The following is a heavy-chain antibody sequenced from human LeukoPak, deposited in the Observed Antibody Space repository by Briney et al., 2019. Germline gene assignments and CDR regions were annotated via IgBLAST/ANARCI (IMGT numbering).Heavy chain of an antibody. CDR2: ISGSGGTT. CDR3: AREPPFCGRDSRSLSDY. Sequence: GGSLRLSCAASGFTFSTYAMSWVRQAPGKGLEWVSVISGSGGTTYYADSVKGRFTISRDNSKNTLYLQMNSLRAEDTAVYYCAREPPFCGRDSRSLSDYWGQGALVTVSS. D-gene: IGHD2-21*02. V-gene: IGHV3-23*01. CDR1: GFTFSTYA. J-gene: IGHJ4*02.